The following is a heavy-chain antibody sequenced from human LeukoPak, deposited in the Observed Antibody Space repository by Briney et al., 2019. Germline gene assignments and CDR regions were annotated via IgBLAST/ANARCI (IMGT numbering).Heavy chain of an antibody. V-gene: IGHV3-30*02. CDR1: GFTFRNYG. CDR3: ARGGAARPDY. J-gene: IGHJ4*02. CDR2: IRYDGSNK. Sequence: GGSLRLSCTASGFTFRNYGMHWVRQAPGKGLEWVAFIRYDGSNKYYADSVKGRFTISRDISKNTIYLQMKSMIAEDTAVYFCARGGAARPDYWGRGTLVSVSS. D-gene: IGHD6-6*01.